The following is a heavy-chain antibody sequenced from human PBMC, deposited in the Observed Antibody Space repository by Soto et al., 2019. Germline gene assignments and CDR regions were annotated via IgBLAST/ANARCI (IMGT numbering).Heavy chain of an antibody. V-gene: IGHV4-4*07. CDR2: IYPTGTT. Sequence: SETLSLTCTVSGASISGFYWSCIRKSAGKGLEWIGRIYPTGTTDYNPSLKSRVMMSVDTSKKQFSLKLRSVTAAGTAVYYCVRDGTKTLRDFFDPWGQGISVTVSS. D-gene: IGHD1-1*01. CDR3: VRDGTKTLRDFFDP. J-gene: IGHJ5*02. CDR1: GASISGFY.